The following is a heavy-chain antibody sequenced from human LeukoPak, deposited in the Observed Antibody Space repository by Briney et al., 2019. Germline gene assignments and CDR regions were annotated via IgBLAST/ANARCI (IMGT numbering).Heavy chain of an antibody. CDR2: IYYSGST. Sequence: SETLSLTCTVSGDSISYYYWSWIRQAPGKGLEWIGYIYYSGSTKYNPSLKSRVTISVDTSKNQFSLKLSSVTAADTAVYYCAREGSSSDYRYWGQGTLVTVSS. CDR1: GDSISYYY. J-gene: IGHJ4*02. CDR3: AREGSSSDYRY. D-gene: IGHD6-6*01. V-gene: IGHV4-59*12.